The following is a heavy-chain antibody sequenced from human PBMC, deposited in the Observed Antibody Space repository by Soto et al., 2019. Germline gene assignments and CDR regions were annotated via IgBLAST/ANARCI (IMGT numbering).Heavy chain of an antibody. V-gene: IGHV4-30-2*01. D-gene: IGHD5-12*01. CDR3: ARHYGDGYDYVDY. CDR2: IYHSGSA. CDR1: GDSISSGGYS. J-gene: IGHJ4*02. Sequence: PSETLSLTCAVSGDSISSGGYSWSWIRRPPGKGLEWIGYIYHSGSASYNPSLKSRVTISVDGSKNQFSLKLSSVTAADTAVYYCARHYGDGYDYVDYWGQGTLVTVSS.